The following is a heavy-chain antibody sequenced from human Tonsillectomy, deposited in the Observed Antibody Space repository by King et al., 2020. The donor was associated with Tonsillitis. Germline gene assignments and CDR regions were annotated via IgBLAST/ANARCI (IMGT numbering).Heavy chain of an antibody. J-gene: IGHJ4*02. CDR1: GFTFSSYA. V-gene: IGHV3-23*04. CDR2: INRKT. Sequence: DGQLVQSGGTLVQPGGSLRLSCAAAGFTFSSYAMSWVRQAPGKGLEWASPINRKTYYADSGRGRFTISRDNSVNTLYLQMNSLRAEDTAVYYCGREWGITGWYTVDYWGQGTLVTVSS. D-gene: IGHD6-19*01. CDR3: GREWGITGWYTVDY.